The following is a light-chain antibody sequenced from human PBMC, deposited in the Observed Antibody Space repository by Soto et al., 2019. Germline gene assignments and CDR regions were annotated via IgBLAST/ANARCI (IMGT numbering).Light chain of an antibody. CDR2: EGS. J-gene: IGKJ1*01. CDR3: QQYNSYSRP. V-gene: IGKV1-5*03. CDR1: QSISRW. Sequence: DIQMTQSPSTLSASIGDRVTITCRASQSISRWLAWYRQKPGEAPKLLIYEGSILERGVPSRFSGRGSGTEFTLTISSLQPDDFATFYCQQYNSYSRPFGQGTRVEVK.